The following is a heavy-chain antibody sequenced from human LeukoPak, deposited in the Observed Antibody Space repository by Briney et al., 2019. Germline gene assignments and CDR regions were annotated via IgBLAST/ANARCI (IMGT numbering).Heavy chain of an antibody. D-gene: IGHD2-2*02. Sequence: SETLSLTCAVYGGSFSGYYWSWIRQPPGKGLEWIGEINHSGSTNYNPSLKSRVTISVDTSKNQFSLKLSSVTVADTAVYYCARGYCSSTSCYTRLGIYYYYGMDVWGQGTTVTVSS. CDR2: INHSGST. CDR3: ARGYCSSTSCYTRLGIYYYYGMDV. CDR1: GGSFSGYY. V-gene: IGHV4-34*01. J-gene: IGHJ6*02.